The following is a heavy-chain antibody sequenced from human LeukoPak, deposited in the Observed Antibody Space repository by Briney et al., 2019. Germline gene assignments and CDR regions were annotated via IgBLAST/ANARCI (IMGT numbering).Heavy chain of an antibody. D-gene: IGHD3-3*01. CDR3: ARDHSGDFWCGYYTFDAFDI. CDR2: ISSSSSYI. Sequence: GRSLRLSCAASGFTFSSYSMNWVRQAPGKGLEWVSSISSSSSYIYYADSVKGRFTISRDNAKNSLYLQMNILRAEDTAVYYCARDHSGDFWCGYYTFDAFDIWGQGTMVTVSS. V-gene: IGHV3-21*01. CDR1: GFTFSSYS. J-gene: IGHJ3*02.